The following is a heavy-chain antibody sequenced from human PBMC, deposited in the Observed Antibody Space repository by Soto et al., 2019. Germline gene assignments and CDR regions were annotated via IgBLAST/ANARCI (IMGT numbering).Heavy chain of an antibody. Sequence: GASVKVSCKASGGTFSSYAISWVRQAPGQGLEWMGGIIPIFGTANYAQKFQGRVTITADESTSTAYMELSGLRSEDTAVYYCARGEFGSHYYDSSGYYPFDYWGQGTLVTVSS. D-gene: IGHD3-22*01. CDR1: GGTFSSYA. CDR3: ARGEFGSHYYDSSGYYPFDY. V-gene: IGHV1-69*13. J-gene: IGHJ4*02. CDR2: IIPIFGTA.